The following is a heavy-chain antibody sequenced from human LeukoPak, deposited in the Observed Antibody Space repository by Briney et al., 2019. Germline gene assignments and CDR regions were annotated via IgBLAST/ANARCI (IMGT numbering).Heavy chain of an antibody. CDR3: ARNWNDVLHY. D-gene: IGHD1-1*01. CDR2: ITSRSSYT. V-gene: IGHV3-11*03. CDR1: GFTVNSNY. Sequence: PGGSLRLSCAASGFTVNSNYMSWVRQAPGKGLEWVSYITSRSSYTYYADSVKGRFTISRDNAKNSLYLQMNSLRADDTAVYYCARNWNDVLHYWGQGTLVTVSS. J-gene: IGHJ4*02.